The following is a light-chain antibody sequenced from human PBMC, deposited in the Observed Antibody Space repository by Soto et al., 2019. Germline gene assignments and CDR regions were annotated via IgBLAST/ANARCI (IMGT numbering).Light chain of an antibody. CDR1: SSDIGAYNY. CDR2: EVS. CDR3: SSYAGSNDRWV. V-gene: IGLV2-8*01. J-gene: IGLJ3*02. Sequence: QSALTQPPSASGSPGQSVTISCTGTSSDIGAYNYVSWYQQHPGKAPKLMIHEVSKRPSGVPDRFSRSKSGNTASLTVSGLQAEDEADSYCSSYAGSNDRWVFGGGTKLTVL.